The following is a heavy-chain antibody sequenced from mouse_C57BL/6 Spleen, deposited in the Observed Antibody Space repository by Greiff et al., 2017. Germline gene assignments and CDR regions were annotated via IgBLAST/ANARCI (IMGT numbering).Heavy chain of an antibody. J-gene: IGHJ4*01. Sequence: DVKLVESGGGLVQPGGSLSLSCAASGFTFTDYYMSWVRQPPGKALEWLGFIRNKANGYTTEYSASVKGRFTISRDNSQSILYLQMNALRAEDSATYYCARYISDYGKGLMDYWGQGTSVTVSS. D-gene: IGHD2-1*01. CDR1: GFTFTDYY. V-gene: IGHV7-3*01. CDR2: IRNKANGYTT. CDR3: ARYISDYGKGLMDY.